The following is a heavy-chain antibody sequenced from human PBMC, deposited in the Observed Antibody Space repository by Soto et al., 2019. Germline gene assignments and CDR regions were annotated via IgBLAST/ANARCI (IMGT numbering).Heavy chain of an antibody. Sequence: GGSLRLSCAASGFSFSTYNMNWVRQAPGRGLEWVSYISSRSSTIYHADSVKGRFTISRDNAKNSLYLQMDSLRDEDTAVYFCARRGVVTRYYYYGMDVWGQGTTVTVSS. V-gene: IGHV3-48*02. CDR2: ISSRSSTI. CDR1: GFSFSTYN. D-gene: IGHD2-15*01. J-gene: IGHJ6*02. CDR3: ARRGVVTRYYYYGMDV.